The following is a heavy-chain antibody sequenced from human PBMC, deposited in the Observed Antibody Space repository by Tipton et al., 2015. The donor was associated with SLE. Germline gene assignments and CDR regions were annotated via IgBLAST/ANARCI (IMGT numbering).Heavy chain of an antibody. V-gene: IGHV3-7*04. CDR3: ARVGFLYYMDV. CDR2: IKQDGSEK. D-gene: IGHD3-10*01. CDR1: GFTFSSNW. J-gene: IGHJ6*03. Sequence: GSLRLSCAASGFTFSSNWMSWVRQAPGKGLEWVANIKQDGSEKYYVDSVKGRFTISRENAKNSMYLQMNSLRAEDTAVYYCARVGFLYYMDVWGKGTTVTVSS.